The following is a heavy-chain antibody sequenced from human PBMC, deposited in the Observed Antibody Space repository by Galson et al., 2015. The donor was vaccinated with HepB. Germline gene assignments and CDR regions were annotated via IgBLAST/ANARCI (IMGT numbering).Heavy chain of an antibody. CDR1: GFTFSNAW. CDR3: TTARRIVGATRTRDRPDI. D-gene: IGHD1-26*01. CDR2: IKSKTDGGTT. J-gene: IGHJ3*02. Sequence: PLRLSCAASGFTFSNAWMSWVRQAPGKGLEWVGRIKSKTDGGTTDYAAPVKGRFTISRDDSKNTLYLQMNSLKTEDTAVYYCTTARRIVGATRTRDRPDIWGQGTMVTVSS. V-gene: IGHV3-15*01.